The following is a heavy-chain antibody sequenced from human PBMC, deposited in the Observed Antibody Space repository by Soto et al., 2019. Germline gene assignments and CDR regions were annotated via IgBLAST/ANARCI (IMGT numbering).Heavy chain of an antibody. CDR2: INHSGST. D-gene: IGHD6-6*01. CDR3: ARGLFYSSSSYGGDY. V-gene: IGHV4-34*01. Sequence: PSETLSLTCAVYGGSFSGYYWSWIRQPPGKGLEWIGEINHSGSTNYNPSLKSRVTISVDTSKNQFSLKLSSVTAADTAVYYCARGLFYSSSSYGGDYWGQGTLVTVSS. J-gene: IGHJ4*02. CDR1: GGSFSGYY.